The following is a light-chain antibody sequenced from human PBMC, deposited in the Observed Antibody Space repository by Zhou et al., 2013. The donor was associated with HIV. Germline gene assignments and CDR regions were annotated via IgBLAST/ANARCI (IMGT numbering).Light chain of an antibody. J-gene: IGKJ1*01. CDR1: QSVGSSY. V-gene: IGKV3-15*01. CDR2: GAV. CDR3: QLYNNWPPTWT. Sequence: EVVMTQSPSTLSVSPGERATLSCRASQSVGSSYLAWYQQKPGQSPRLLIYGAVTRATGVPDRFSGSGSETEFSLSISNLQTEDFAVYYCQLYNNWPPTWTFGQGTKVE.